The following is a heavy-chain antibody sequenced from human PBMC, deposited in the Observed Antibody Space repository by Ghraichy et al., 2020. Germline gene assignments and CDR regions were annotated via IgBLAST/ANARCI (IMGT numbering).Heavy chain of an antibody. CDR1: GFAYNSYW. D-gene: IGHD2-21*02. CDR3: ARGWGRFDY. J-gene: IGHJ4*02. Sequence: GGSLRLSCEASGFAYNSYWMNWVRQAPGKGLEWVAYIKYDGSAEYYLDSVKGRFAISRDNAKNSLFLQMNSLRAEDTAVYYCARGWGRFDYWGQGTLVTVSS. V-gene: IGHV3-7*01. CDR2: IKYDGSAE.